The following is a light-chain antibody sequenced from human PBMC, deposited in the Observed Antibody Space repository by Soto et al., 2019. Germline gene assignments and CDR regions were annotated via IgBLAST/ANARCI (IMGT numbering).Light chain of an antibody. V-gene: IGKV3D-7*01. CDR3: LQEYNLPPYS. CDR2: GTS. J-gene: IGKJ2*03. Sequence: EIVLTQSPATLSLSPGDRATLSCRASQVVSSTYLSWYQQNPGQAPRLLIYGTSTRATGIPARFTGSGSGTDFTLPISSLPPEDFGVYFFLQEYNLPPYSFGQGTKLEIK. CDR1: QVVSSTY.